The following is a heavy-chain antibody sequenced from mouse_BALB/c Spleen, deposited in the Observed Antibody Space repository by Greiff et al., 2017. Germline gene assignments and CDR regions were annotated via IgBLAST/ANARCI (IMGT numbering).Heavy chain of an antibody. V-gene: IGHV2-9*02. CDR2: IWAGGST. D-gene: IGHD1-1*01. CDR3: AREGYYGSSPYFDY. Sequence: QVQLKESGPGLVAPSQSLSITCTVSGFSLTSYGVHWVRQPPGKGLEWLGVIWAGGSTNYNSALMSRLSISKDNSKSQVFLKMNSLQTDDTAMYYCAREGYYGSSPYFDYWGQGTTLTVSS. J-gene: IGHJ2*01. CDR1: GFSLTSYG.